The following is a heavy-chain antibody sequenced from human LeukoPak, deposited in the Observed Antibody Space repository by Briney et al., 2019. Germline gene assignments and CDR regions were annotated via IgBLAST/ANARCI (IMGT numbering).Heavy chain of an antibody. Sequence: GGSLRLSCAASGFTFSGYSMNWVRQAPGKGLEWVSVISGSGDKSYYTDSVKGRFTISRDNSKNTLYLQMNSLRAEDTAVYYCAKTTHITPTDDYWGQGTLVTVSS. CDR2: ISGSGDKS. J-gene: IGHJ4*02. V-gene: IGHV3-23*01. CDR1: GFTFSGYS. D-gene: IGHD2-21*01. CDR3: AKTTHITPTDDY.